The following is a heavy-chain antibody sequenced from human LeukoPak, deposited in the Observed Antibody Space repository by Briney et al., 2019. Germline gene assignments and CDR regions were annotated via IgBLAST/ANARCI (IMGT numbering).Heavy chain of an antibody. CDR2: INHSGST. D-gene: IGHD1-14*01. J-gene: IGHJ4*02. Sequence: SETLSLTCAVYGGSFSGYYWSWIRQPPGKGLEWIGEINHSGSTNYNPSLKSRVTMSVDTSKNQFSLKLSSVTAADTAVYYCAREKPGRGLADYWGQGTLVTVSS. CDR3: AREKPGRGLADY. V-gene: IGHV4-34*01. CDR1: GGSFSGYY.